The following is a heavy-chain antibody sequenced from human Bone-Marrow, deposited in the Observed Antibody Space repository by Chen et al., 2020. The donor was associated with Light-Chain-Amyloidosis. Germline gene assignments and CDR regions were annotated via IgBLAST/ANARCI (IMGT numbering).Heavy chain of an antibody. V-gene: IGHV3-74*01. CDR2: IASDGSSP. CDR1: GFAFRTYW. J-gene: IGHJ4*02. Sequence: EVQVVESGGGVVPPGGSRGPSFLASGFAFRTYWMHWVRQVPGKGLVWVARIASDGSSPSYAGSVKGRFTISRDNAKNTLSLQMNSLRAEDTGLYYCAREGSVGRLDYWGPGTPVTVSA. D-gene: IGHD3-10*01. CDR3: AREGSVGRLDY.